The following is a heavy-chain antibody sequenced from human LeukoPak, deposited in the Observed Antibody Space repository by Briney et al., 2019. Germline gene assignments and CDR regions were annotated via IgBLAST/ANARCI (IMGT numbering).Heavy chain of an antibody. V-gene: IGHV4-39*07. J-gene: IGHJ4*02. CDR2: IYYSGST. D-gene: IGHD1-26*01. CDR3: ARSSIVGATDYFDY. Sequence: SETLSLTCTVSGGSISSSSYYWGWIRQPPGKGLEWIGSIYYSGSTYYNPSLKSRVTISVDTSKNQFSLKLTSVTAADTAVDYCARSSIVGATDYFDYWGQGTLVTVSS. CDR1: GGSISSSSYY.